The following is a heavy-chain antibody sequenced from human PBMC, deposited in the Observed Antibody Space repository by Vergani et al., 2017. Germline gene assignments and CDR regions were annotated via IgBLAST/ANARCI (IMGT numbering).Heavy chain of an antibody. CDR1: GFTLSNYD. D-gene: IGHD3-16*01. Sequence: QVQLVESGGGVVQRGGSLRLSCATSGFTLSNYDMQWIRQGPGKGLEFVAFIQFDGSNQYYADSVKGRFTLSRDFSKNTLYLQMNSLRTDDTATYYCAKHFRGWGIAYWGQGTQVIVSS. CDR3: AKHFRGWGIAY. V-gene: IGHV3-30*02. CDR2: IQFDGSNQ. J-gene: IGHJ4*02.